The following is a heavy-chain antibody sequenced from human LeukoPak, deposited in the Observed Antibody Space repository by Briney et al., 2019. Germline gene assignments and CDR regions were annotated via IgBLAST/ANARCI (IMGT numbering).Heavy chain of an antibody. V-gene: IGHV4-38-2*01. CDR2: IYHSGST. J-gene: IGHJ4*02. CDR1: GYSISSGYY. D-gene: IGHD3-22*01. CDR3: ARIVLEGSYYFDY. Sequence: PSETLSLTCAVSGYSISSGYYWGWIRQPPGKGLEWIGSIYHSGSTYYNPSLKSRVTISVDTSKNQFSLKLSPVTAADTAVYYCARIVLEGSYYFDYWGQGTLVTVSS.